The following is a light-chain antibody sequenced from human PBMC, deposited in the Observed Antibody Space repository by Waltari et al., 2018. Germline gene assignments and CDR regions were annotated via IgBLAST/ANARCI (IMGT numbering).Light chain of an antibody. Sequence: EIVLTQSPGTLSLSPGESATLSCRASQSVSSSYLAWYQQKPGQAPRLLIYGAYSRATGIPDRFSGSGSGTDFTLTISRLEPEDFAMYYCQQYGSSPLTFGQGTKLEIK. V-gene: IGKV3-20*01. CDR2: GAY. CDR1: QSVSSSY. J-gene: IGKJ2*01. CDR3: QQYGSSPLT.